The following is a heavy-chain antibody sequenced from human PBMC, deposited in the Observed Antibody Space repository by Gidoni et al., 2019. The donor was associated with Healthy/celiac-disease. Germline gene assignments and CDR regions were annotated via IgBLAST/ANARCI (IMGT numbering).Heavy chain of an antibody. CDR1: GFTFSRYA. D-gene: IGHD6-13*01. CDR3: AKQPGPYSPDEYYFDY. J-gene: IGHJ4*02. V-gene: IGHV3-23*04. CDR2: ISGSGGST. Sequence: EVQLVESGGGLVQPGGSLRLSCAASGFTFSRYAMSWVRQAPGKGLEWVSAISGSGGSTYYADSVKGRFTISRDNSKNTLYLQMNSLRAEDTAVYYCAKQPGPYSPDEYYFDYWGQGTLVTVSS.